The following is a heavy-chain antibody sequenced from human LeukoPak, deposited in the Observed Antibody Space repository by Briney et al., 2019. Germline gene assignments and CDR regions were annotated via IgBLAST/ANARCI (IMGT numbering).Heavy chain of an antibody. CDR1: GFTFSSYE. V-gene: IGHV3-48*03. CDR3: ARARGMVRGKWDYFDY. D-gene: IGHD3-10*01. J-gene: IGHJ4*02. Sequence: PGGSLRLSCVASGFTFSSYEMNWVRQAPGKGLEWVSYISRGGSTIDYADSVKGRFTISRDSAKNSLYLQMNSLRAEDTAVYYCARARGMVRGKWDYFDYWGQGTLVTVSS. CDR2: ISRGGSTI.